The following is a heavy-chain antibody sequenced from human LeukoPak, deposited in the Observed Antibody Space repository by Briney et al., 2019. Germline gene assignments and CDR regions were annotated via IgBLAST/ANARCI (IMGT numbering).Heavy chain of an antibody. V-gene: IGHV3-30*18. CDR2: ISYDGSNK. J-gene: IGHJ4*02. CDR1: GFTFSSYG. D-gene: IGHD6-19*01. Sequence: GSLRLSCAASGFTFSSYGMHWVRQAPGKGLEWVAVISYDGSNKYYADSVRGRFTISRDNPKNTLYLQMNSLRAEDTAVYYCAKDRVLAVAGTLGYWGQGTLVTVSS. CDR3: AKDRVLAVAGTLGY.